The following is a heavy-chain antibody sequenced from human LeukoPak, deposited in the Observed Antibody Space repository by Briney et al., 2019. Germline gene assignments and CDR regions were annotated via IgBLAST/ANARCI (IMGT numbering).Heavy chain of an antibody. J-gene: IGHJ4*02. V-gene: IGHV3-30*03. Sequence: GGSLRLSCAASGFTFSSYGMHWVRQAPGKGLEWVAVISYDGSNKYYADSVKGRFTISRDNAKNSLYLQMNSLRDEDTAVYYCARGLSLSSAWADYYFDYWGQGTLVTVSS. CDR1: GFTFSSYG. D-gene: IGHD6-19*01. CDR2: ISYDGSNK. CDR3: ARGLSLSSAWADYYFDY.